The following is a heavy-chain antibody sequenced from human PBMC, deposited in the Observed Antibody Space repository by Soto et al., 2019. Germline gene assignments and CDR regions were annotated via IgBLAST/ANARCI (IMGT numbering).Heavy chain of an antibody. J-gene: IGHJ6*02. D-gene: IGHD6-13*01. CDR1: GYPFPNSA. Sequence: QVQLVPSGAEVKKPGASVKVSCKASGYPFPNSAMHWVRPAPGQRLVWLGWINAGNGNTRDSQKFQGRVTITRDTAASTAYMERSSLRSEDTAGYYCARGPDKATSSYDHDGRDVGGQGTTVTVPS. CDR3: ARGPDKATSSYDHDGRDV. V-gene: IGHV1-3*01. CDR2: INAGNGNT.